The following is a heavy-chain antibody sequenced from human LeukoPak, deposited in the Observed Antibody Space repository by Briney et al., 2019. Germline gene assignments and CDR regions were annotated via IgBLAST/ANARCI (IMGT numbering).Heavy chain of an antibody. D-gene: IGHD3-3*01. CDR2: ISAYNGNT. V-gene: IGHV1-18*01. J-gene: IGHJ6*02. CDR1: GYTFTSYG. CDR3: ARDSPSYDFWSGYFSGYYYYGMDV. Sequence: ASVKVSCKASGYTFTSYGISWVRQAPGQGLEWMGWISAYNGNTNYAQKFQGRVTMTRNTSISTAYMELSSLRSEDTAVYYCARDSPSYDFWSGYFSGYYYYGMDVWGQGTTVTVSS.